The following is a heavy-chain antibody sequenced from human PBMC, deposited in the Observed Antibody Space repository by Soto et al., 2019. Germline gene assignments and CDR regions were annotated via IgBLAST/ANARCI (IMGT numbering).Heavy chain of an antibody. D-gene: IGHD3-3*01. Sequence: GGSLRLSCAASGFTFSSYWMSWVRQAPGKGLEWVANIKQDGSEKYYVDSVKGRFTISRDNAKNSLYLQMNSLRAEDTAVYYCAGFWSGYIYNWFDPWGQGTLVTGS. CDR2: IKQDGSEK. V-gene: IGHV3-7*01. CDR3: AGFWSGYIYNWFDP. CDR1: GFTFSSYW. J-gene: IGHJ5*02.